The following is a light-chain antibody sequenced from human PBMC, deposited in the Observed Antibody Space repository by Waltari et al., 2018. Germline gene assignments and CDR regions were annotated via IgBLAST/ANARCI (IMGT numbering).Light chain of an antibody. V-gene: IGLV1-40*01. CDR2: GND. J-gene: IGLJ2*01. CDR3: QSYDTSLRAV. CDR1: SSNFRAGLY. Sequence: QSVLTQPPSVSGAPGQRITIPCTGSSSNFRAGLYGLWYRQLPGTAPNLLIYGNDKRPSGVPDRFSGSKSGTSASLGITGLQAEDEADYYCQSYDTSLRAVFGGGTKVIVL.